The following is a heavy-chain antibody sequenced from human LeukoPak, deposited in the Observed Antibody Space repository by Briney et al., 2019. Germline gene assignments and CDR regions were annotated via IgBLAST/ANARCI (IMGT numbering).Heavy chain of an antibody. Sequence: SETLSLTCSVSDGSINGSYWSWIRQPAGKKLEWIGRIYSNGNTNYNPSLESRVTMSVDTTKNQFSLKLSSVIAADTAVYYCARDSGSGWEGYYFDSWGQGTLVTVSS. CDR1: DGSINGSY. V-gene: IGHV4-4*07. J-gene: IGHJ4*02. D-gene: IGHD6-19*01. CDR3: ARDSGSGWEGYYFDS. CDR2: IYSNGNT.